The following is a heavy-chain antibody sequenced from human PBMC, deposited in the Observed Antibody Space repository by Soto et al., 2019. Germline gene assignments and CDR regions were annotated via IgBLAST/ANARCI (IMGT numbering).Heavy chain of an antibody. Sequence: GGSLRLSCAASGFTFSSYWMSWVRQAPGKGLEWVANIKQDGSEKYYVDSVKGRFTISRDNAKNSLYLQMNSLRAEDMAVYYCARDSFYDFWSGYHSDYWGQGTLVTVSS. CDR2: IKQDGSEK. CDR1: GFTFSSYW. J-gene: IGHJ4*02. D-gene: IGHD3-3*01. V-gene: IGHV3-7*01. CDR3: ARDSFYDFWSGYHSDY.